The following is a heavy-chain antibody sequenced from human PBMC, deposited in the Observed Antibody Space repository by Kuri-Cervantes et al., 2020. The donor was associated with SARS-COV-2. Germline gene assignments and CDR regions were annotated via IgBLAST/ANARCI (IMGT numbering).Heavy chain of an antibody. Sequence: SETLSLTCAVSGGSISRSSYFWGWIRQPPGKGLEWMGSIYYNGNTNYNPSLKSRVTLSADTARNQFSLKVTSITAADTAVYYCARALRCTNGVCYRGWFDPWGQGTLVTVSS. CDR1: GGSISRSSYF. CDR2: IYYNGNT. V-gene: IGHV4-39*01. D-gene: IGHD2-8*01. J-gene: IGHJ5*02. CDR3: ARALRCTNGVCYRGWFDP.